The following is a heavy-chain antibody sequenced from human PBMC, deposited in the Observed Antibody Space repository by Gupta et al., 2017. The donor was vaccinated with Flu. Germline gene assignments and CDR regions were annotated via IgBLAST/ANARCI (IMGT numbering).Heavy chain of an antibody. CDR2: IFSNDEK. CDR3: ARIAPPRYSSGWYDRRRAPADGMDV. V-gene: IGHV2-26*01. Sequence: QVTLKESGPVLVKPTETLTLTCTVSGFSLSNARMGVSWIRQPPGKALEWLAHIFSNDEKSYSTSLKSRLTISKDTSKSQVVLTMTNMDPVDTATYYCARIAPPRYSSGWYDRRRAPADGMDVWGQGTTVTVSS. CDR1: GFSLSNARMG. D-gene: IGHD6-19*01. J-gene: IGHJ6*02.